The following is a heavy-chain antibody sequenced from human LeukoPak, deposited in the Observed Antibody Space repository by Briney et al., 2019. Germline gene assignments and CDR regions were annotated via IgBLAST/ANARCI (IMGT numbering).Heavy chain of an antibody. CDR3: ARLRAMAGHRGGFDF. J-gene: IGHJ3*01. D-gene: IGHD6-19*01. Sequence: SQTLSLTCTVSGGSISSGGYYWSWIRQPPGKGLEWIGTVYYTGNTYYNPSLKSRVAISVDTSKNQFSLQLTSMTAADTAVYYCARLRAMAGHRGGFDFWGRGTMVTVSS. CDR1: GGSISSGGYY. CDR2: VYYTGNT. V-gene: IGHV4-30-2*03.